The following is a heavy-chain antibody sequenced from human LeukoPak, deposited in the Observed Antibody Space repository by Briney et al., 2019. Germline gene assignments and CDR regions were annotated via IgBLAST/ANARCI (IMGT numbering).Heavy chain of an antibody. J-gene: IGHJ5*02. V-gene: IGHV4-34*01. D-gene: IGHD3-16*01. Sequence: PPETLSLTCAMHSESSGGDDWTWIRQPPGKGLEWIGEVSPGGSTRYNPSLRSRVTISLDTSRRRFSLRLSSVTAADTGVYYCARDGGTRLGFDPWGQGTLVTVSS. CDR3: ARDGGTRLGFDP. CDR1: SESSGGDD. CDR2: VSPGGST.